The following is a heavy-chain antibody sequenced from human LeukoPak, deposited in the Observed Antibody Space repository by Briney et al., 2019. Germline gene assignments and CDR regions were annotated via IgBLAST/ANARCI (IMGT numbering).Heavy chain of an antibody. D-gene: IGHD2-21*02. CDR1: GGSISTYY. J-gene: IGHJ3*02. Sequence: PSETLSLTCSVSGGSISTYYWNWIRQPPGKGLECLGYIYHTGSTKYNPSLKGRVTISLDTSKTQFSLNLISVTAADTAVYYCARRSVMTAIWSDTFDIWGRGTMVTVSS. V-gene: IGHV4-4*08. CDR3: ARRSVMTAIWSDTFDI. CDR2: IYHTGST.